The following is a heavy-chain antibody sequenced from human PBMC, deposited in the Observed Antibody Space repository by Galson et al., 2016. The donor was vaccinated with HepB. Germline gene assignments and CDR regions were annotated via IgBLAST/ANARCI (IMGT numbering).Heavy chain of an antibody. CDR1: GDSIRNYY. CDR2: TYNSGTT. Sequence: SETLSLTCTVSGDSIRNYYWSWVRQPPGKGLESIGYTYNSGTTNYNPSLKSRVSISVDTSKNQFSLNLRAVTAAATAVYYCARVDVFIVPAADVFDPKDSYYYFMDVWGQGTTVTVSS. CDR3: ARVDVFIVPAADVFDPKDSYYYFMDV. V-gene: IGHV4-59*01. J-gene: IGHJ6*02. D-gene: IGHD2-2*01.